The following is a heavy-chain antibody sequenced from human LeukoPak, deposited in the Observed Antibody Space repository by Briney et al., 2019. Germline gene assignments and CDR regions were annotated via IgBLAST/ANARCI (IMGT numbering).Heavy chain of an antibody. CDR2: ISSSSSYI. D-gene: IGHD5-24*01. Sequence: PGGSLRLSCAASGFTFSSYSMNWVRQAPGKGLEWVSSISSSSSYIYYADSVKGRFTISRDNSKNTLYLQMNSLRAEDTAVYYCARDQMATIRWDNYFDYWGQGTLVTVSS. J-gene: IGHJ4*02. CDR3: ARDQMATIRWDNYFDY. V-gene: IGHV3-21*01. CDR1: GFTFSSYS.